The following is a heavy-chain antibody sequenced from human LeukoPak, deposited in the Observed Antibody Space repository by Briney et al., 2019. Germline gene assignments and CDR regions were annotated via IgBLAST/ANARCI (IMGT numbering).Heavy chain of an antibody. J-gene: IGHJ6*03. D-gene: IGHD3-3*01. V-gene: IGHV1-18*01. CDR1: GYTFTSYG. Sequence: GASVKASCKASGYTFTSYGISWVRQAPGQGLEWMGWISAYNGNTNYAQKLQGRVTMTTDTSTSTAYMELRSLRSDDTAVYYCARDLGSITIFGVVTHYYYYYMDVWGKGTTVTVSS. CDR2: ISAYNGNT. CDR3: ARDLGSITIFGVVTHYYYYYMDV.